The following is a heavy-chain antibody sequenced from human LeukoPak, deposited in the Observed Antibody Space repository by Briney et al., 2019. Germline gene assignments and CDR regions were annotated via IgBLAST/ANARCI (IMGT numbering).Heavy chain of an antibody. Sequence: PSETLSLTCAVYGGSFRGYYWSWIRQPPGKRLEWIGEINHRGSTKYNPSLKSRVTISVDTSKNQFSLNLRSATAADTAVYYCATEDILTGYSYWGQGTLVTVSS. CDR2: INHRGST. J-gene: IGHJ4*02. V-gene: IGHV4-34*01. D-gene: IGHD3-9*01. CDR3: ATEDILTGYSY. CDR1: GGSFRGYY.